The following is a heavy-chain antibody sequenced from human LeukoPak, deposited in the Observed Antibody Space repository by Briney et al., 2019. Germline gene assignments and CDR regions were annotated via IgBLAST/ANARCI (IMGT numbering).Heavy chain of an antibody. Sequence: GGSLRLSCAASGFTFSDYYMSWIRQAPGKGLEWVSYISSSGSTIYYADSVKGRFTISRDNAKNSLYLQMNSLRAEDTAVYYCARGGNYYDSSVDWFDPWGQGTLVTVSS. V-gene: IGHV3-11*01. CDR3: ARGGNYYDSSVDWFDP. CDR2: ISSSGSTI. CDR1: GFTFSDYY. J-gene: IGHJ5*02. D-gene: IGHD3-22*01.